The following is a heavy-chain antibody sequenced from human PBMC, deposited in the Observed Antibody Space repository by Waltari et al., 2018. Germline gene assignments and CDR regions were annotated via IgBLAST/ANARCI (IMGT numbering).Heavy chain of an antibody. V-gene: IGHV4-38-2*01. CDR1: GYSISSGYY. J-gene: IGHJ4*02. CDR3: ASGGVAHYDFWSGYLTGGSFDY. Sequence: QVQLQESGPGLVKPSETLSLTCAVSGYSISSGYYWGWIRQPPGKGLEGIGSIYHSGSTYYNPSLKSRVTISVDTSKNQFSLKLSSVTAADTAVYYCASGGVAHYDFWSGYLTGGSFDYWGQGTLVTVSS. D-gene: IGHD3-3*01. CDR2: IYHSGST.